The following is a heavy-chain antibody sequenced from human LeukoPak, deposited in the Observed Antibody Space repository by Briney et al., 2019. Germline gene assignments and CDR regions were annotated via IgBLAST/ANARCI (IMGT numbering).Heavy chain of an antibody. J-gene: IGHJ4*02. D-gene: IGHD6-19*01. V-gene: IGHV3-23*01. Sequence: GGSLRLSCAASGFIFSSYAMSWVRLAQGKGLEWISVISGSGGRTDYADSVKGRFTISRDNSKNTLYLQMNSLRAEDTAVYYCAKTALAVAGIVPVESELDYWGQGTLVTVSS. CDR3: AKTALAVAGIVPVESELDY. CDR2: ISGSGGRT. CDR1: GFIFSSYA.